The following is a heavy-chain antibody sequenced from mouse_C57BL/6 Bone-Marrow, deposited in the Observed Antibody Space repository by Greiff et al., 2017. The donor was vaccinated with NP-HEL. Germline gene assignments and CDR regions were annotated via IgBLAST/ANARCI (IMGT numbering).Heavy chain of an antibody. D-gene: IGHD2-5*01. CDR2: ISYSGST. V-gene: IGHV3-8*01. CDR3: ARSSKGDYAMDY. CDR1: GYSITSHY. J-gene: IGHJ4*01. Sequence: VQLKESGPGLAKPSQTLSLSCSVTGYSITSHYWNWIRKFPGNKLEYMGYISYSGSTYYNPSLKSRISITRDTSKKQYYLQLNSVTTEDTATYYCARSSKGDYAMDYWGQGTSVTVSS.